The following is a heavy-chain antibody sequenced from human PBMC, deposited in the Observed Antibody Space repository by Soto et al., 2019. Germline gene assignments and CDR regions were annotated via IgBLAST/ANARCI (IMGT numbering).Heavy chain of an antibody. Sequence: PVGSLRLACAASVFTFSSYAMSWVRHSPGKGLEWVSAISGSGGSTYYADSVKGRFTIPRDNSKNTLYLQMNSLRAEDTAVYYCAKDTDTAMVTDYSYYGMEVWRQGTTVTVSS. CDR3: AKDTDTAMVTDYSYYGMEV. CDR1: VFTFSSYA. CDR2: ISGSGGST. V-gene: IGHV3-23*01. J-gene: IGHJ6*01. D-gene: IGHD5-18*01.